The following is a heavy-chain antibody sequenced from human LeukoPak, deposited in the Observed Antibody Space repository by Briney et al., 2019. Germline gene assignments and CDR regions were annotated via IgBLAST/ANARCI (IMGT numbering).Heavy chain of an antibody. CDR3: VRGSSGTVVRGVSWAWFDP. CDR1: GFTLSTYW. CDR2: IKPDGSEK. Sequence: GGSLRLSCVASGFTLSTYWMTWVRQAPGKGLEWVANIKPDGSEKYFVGSVRGRFTISRDNVKNSLYLQMNSLRAEDTAVYYCVRGSSGTVVRGVSWAWFDPWGQGTLVTVSS. D-gene: IGHD3-10*01. V-gene: IGHV3-7*05. J-gene: IGHJ5*02.